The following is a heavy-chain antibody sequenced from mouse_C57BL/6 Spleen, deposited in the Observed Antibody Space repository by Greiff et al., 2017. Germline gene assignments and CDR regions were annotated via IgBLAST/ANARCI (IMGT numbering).Heavy chain of an antibody. CDR1: GYSITSGYY. Sequence: VQLQQSGPGLVKPSQSLSLTCSVTGYSITSGYYWNWIRQFPGNKLEWMGYISYDGSNNYNPSLKNRISITRDTSKNQFFLKLNSVTTEDTATYYCARAGIYYGNYVGAMDYWGQGTSVTVSS. D-gene: IGHD2-1*01. J-gene: IGHJ4*01. V-gene: IGHV3-6*01. CDR2: ISYDGSN. CDR3: ARAGIYYGNYVGAMDY.